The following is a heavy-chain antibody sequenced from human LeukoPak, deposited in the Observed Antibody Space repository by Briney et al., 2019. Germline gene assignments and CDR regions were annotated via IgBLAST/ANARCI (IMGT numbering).Heavy chain of an antibody. J-gene: IGHJ6*02. CDR3: ARESEYSSSHSYYYYYGMDV. V-gene: IGHV3-7*01. CDR1: GFTFSSYW. Sequence: GGSLRLSCAASGFTFSSYWMSWVRQAPGKGLEWVANIKQDGSEKYYVDSVKGRFTISRDNAKNSLYLQMNSLRAEDTAVYYCARESEYSSSHSYYYYYGMDVWGQGTTVTVSS. D-gene: IGHD6-13*01. CDR2: IKQDGSEK.